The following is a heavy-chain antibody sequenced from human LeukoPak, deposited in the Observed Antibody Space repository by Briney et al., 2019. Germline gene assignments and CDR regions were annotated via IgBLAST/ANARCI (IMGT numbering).Heavy chain of an antibody. Sequence: SETLSLTCAVYVGSFSGYYWNWIRQSPGKGLERIGEINHSGSTNYNPSLKSRVTISLDTSKNQFSLKLRSVTAADTAVYYCAKHLRRRFFSKTLGFDPWGQGTLVTVSS. V-gene: IGHV4-34*01. CDR3: AKHLRRRFFSKTLGFDP. CDR2: INHSGST. D-gene: IGHD3-3*01. J-gene: IGHJ5*02. CDR1: VGSFSGYY.